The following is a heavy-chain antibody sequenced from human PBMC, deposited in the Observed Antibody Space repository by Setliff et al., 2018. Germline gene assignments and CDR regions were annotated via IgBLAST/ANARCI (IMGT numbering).Heavy chain of an antibody. J-gene: IGHJ6*03. CDR1: GATFSSYG. Sequence: GASVKVSCKASGATFSSYGISWVRQAPGQGLEWMGGTIPMFGTTEYAQKLQGRLTIITDESTNTAFMQLSSLRSDDTAVYYCVREGVDSRSSTDYRYYMDVWGKGTTVTVSS. CDR3: VREGVDSRSSTDYRYYMDV. CDR2: TIPMFGTT. D-gene: IGHD3-22*01. V-gene: IGHV1-69*05.